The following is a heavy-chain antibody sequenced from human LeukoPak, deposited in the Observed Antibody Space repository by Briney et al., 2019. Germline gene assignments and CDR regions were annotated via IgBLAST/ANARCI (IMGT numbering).Heavy chain of an antibody. CDR2: ISSTSSYI. V-gene: IGHV3-21*06. J-gene: IGHJ6*02. Sequence: GGSLRLSCAASGFTFSDYWMHWVRQAPGKGLEWVSSISSTSSYIYYADSVKGRFTISRDNAKNSLYLQMNSLRAEDTAVYYCARALWSGPVYYGMDVWGQGTTVTVSS. CDR3: ARALWSGPVYYGMDV. D-gene: IGHD3-10*01. CDR1: GFTFSDYW.